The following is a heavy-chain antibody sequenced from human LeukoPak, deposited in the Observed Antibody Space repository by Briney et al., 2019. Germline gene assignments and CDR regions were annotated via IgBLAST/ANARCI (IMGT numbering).Heavy chain of an antibody. V-gene: IGHV3-48*04. Sequence: GGSLRLSCAASGFTFSSYSMNWVRQAPGKGLEWVSYISSSGSTIYYADSVKGRFTISRDNAKNSLYLQMNSLRAEDTAVYYCASGAYTYYYMDVWGKGTTVTISS. D-gene: IGHD3-10*01. J-gene: IGHJ6*03. CDR3: ASGAYTYYYMDV. CDR2: ISSSGSTI. CDR1: GFTFSSYS.